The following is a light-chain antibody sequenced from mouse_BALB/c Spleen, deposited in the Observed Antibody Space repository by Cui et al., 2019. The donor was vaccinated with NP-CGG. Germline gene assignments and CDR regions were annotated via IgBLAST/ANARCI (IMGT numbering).Light chain of an antibody. CDR3: ALWYSNHWV. J-gene: IGLJ1*01. CDR1: TGAITTYNY. Sequence: QAVVIQEPAFTTSPGETVTLTCRSSTGAITTYNYANWVQEKPDHLFTGLIGGTNNRAPGVPARFSGSLIGDKAALTITGAQTEDEAIYFCALWYSNHWVFGGGTKLTVL. V-gene: IGLV1*01. CDR2: GTN.